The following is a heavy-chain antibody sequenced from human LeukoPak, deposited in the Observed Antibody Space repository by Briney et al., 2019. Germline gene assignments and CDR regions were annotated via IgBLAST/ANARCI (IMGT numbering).Heavy chain of an antibody. CDR3: ARDLGGYDILTGYSFDY. V-gene: IGHV4-39*07. D-gene: IGHD3-9*01. CDR1: GGSISSSSYY. Sequence: SETLSLTCTVSGGSISSSSYYWGWIRQPPGKGLEWIGSIYYSGSTYYNPSLKSRVTISVDTSKNQFSLKLSSVTAADTAVYYCARDLGGYDILTGYSFDYWGQGTLVTVSS. CDR2: IYYSGST. J-gene: IGHJ4*02.